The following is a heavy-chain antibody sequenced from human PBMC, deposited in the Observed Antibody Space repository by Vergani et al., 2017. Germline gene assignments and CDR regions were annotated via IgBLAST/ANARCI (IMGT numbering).Heavy chain of an antibody. V-gene: IGHV3-21*02. CDR3: ARGLWDCTHIRCSPPSY. Sequence: EVQLVESGGGLVKPGGSLRLSCAASGFSFSSYSMNWVRQAPGKGLEWVASISGSSCYVFYRDSVEGRFTITRDNAKKSVYLQMNSLRAEDTAMYFCARGLWDCTHIRCSPPSYWGQGTQVTVSS. CDR1: GFSFSSYS. CDR2: ISGSSCYV. D-gene: IGHD2-8*01. J-gene: IGHJ4*02.